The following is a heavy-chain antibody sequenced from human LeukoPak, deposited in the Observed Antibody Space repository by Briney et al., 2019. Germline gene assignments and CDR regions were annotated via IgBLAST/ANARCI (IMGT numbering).Heavy chain of an antibody. CDR2: MNQDGSAK. Sequence: GGSLRLSCAASGFTFSDSWMSWVRQAPGKGLEWVANMNQDGSAKGYVDSVKGRFTISRDNARNSLYLQMSSLRPEDTAVYYCATYPHGVAGDVWAQGTTVTVPS. D-gene: IGHD2-15*01. CDR1: GFTFSDSW. J-gene: IGHJ6*02. CDR3: ATYPHGVAGDV. V-gene: IGHV3-7*01.